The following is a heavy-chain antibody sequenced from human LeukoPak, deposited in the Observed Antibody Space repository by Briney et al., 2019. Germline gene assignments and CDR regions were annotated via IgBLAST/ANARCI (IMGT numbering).Heavy chain of an antibody. J-gene: IGHJ4*02. V-gene: IGHV3-23*01. D-gene: IGHD3-3*01. Sequence: GGSLRLSCVVSGFTFGSSWMSWVRQAPGKGLEWVSAISGSGGSTYYADSVKGRFTISRDNSKNTLYLQMNSLRAEDTAVYYCAKSESGYPLLFDYWGQGTLVTVSS. CDR2: ISGSGGST. CDR1: GFTFGSSW. CDR3: AKSESGYPLLFDY.